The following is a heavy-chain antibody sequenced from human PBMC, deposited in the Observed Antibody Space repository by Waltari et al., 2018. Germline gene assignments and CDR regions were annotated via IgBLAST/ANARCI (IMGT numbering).Heavy chain of an antibody. Sequence: VQPQEAGPGPGGPSPALSLTRRVPGCSINRSSYFLAWIRQPAGKRLEWIGRFHSSGNTEYSPSLKSRVSISIDWSKDQFSLRLTSVTAADTAVYYCVRSANCDGTTACDIVASWGQGKLVTVSS. CDR1: GCSINRSS. D-gene: IGHD1-1*01. V-gene: IGHV4-61*02. CDR3: VRSANCDGTTACDIVAS. CDR2: FHSSGNT. J-gene: IGHJ4*02.